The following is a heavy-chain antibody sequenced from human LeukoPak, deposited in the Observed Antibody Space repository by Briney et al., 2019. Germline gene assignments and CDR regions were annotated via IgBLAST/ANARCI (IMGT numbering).Heavy chain of an antibody. CDR1: GYSISSGYY. CDR2: IYHSGST. J-gene: IGHJ4*02. Sequence: KPSETLSLTCAVSGYSISSGYYWGWIRQPPGKGLEWIGSIYHSGSTYYNPSLNSRLTISLDTSKNQFSLKLSSVNAADTAVYYCARDNYYDTSGHGYWGQGTLVTVSS. D-gene: IGHD3-22*01. V-gene: IGHV4-38-2*01. CDR3: ARDNYYDTSGHGY.